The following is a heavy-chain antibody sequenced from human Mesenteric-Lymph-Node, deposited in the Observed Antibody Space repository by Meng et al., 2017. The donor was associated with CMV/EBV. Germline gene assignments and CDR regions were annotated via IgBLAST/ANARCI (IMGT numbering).Heavy chain of an antibody. J-gene: IGHJ3*01. CDR1: GLTFNDFG. D-gene: IGHD2-2*01. CDR3: TVVPARMERGVDAIDV. Sequence: GESLKISCVASGLTFNDFGMHWVRQASGKGLEWVSVIGGSGGSGNAYYADSVKGRFATSRDYSKNTLYLQMNSLRVEDTAVYYCTVVPARMERGVDAIDVWGQGTMVTVSS. CDR2: IGGSGGSGNA. V-gene: IGHV3-23*01.